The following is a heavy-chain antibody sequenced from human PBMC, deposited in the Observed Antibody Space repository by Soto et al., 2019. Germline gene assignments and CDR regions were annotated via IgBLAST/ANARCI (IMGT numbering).Heavy chain of an antibody. D-gene: IGHD1-26*01. Sequence: GSLRLSCAASGFIFVDYWMSWIRQAPGKGLEWVANTRQDGGEKNFVDSVKGRFFISRDNAKNSLYLQMNSLRAEDTAVYYCARHHSWSYYFDYWGLGTLVTVSS. J-gene: IGHJ4*02. CDR3: ARHHSWSYYFDY. CDR1: GFIFVDYW. CDR2: TRQDGGEK. V-gene: IGHV3-7*05.